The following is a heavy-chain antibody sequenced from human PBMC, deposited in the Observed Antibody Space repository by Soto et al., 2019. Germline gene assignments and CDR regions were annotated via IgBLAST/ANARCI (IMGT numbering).Heavy chain of an antibody. D-gene: IGHD4-17*01. J-gene: IGHJ4*02. V-gene: IGHV3-33*01. Sequence: QVHLVESGGGVVQPGRSLKLSCAASGFTFIDYGIHWVRQAPGKGLEWVAVVWDDGKTKFYSDSVKGRFTIDRDSAKKTVYLQMNSLRSDDSAVYYCGMTYGGTALWAFDYWGQGTLVSVSS. CDR1: GFTFIDYG. CDR2: VWDDGKTK. CDR3: GMTYGGTALWAFDY.